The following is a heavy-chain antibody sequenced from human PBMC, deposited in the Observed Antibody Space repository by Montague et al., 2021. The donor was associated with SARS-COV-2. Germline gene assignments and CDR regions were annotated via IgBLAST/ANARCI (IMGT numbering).Heavy chain of an antibody. D-gene: IGHD2-15*01. Sequence: SETLSLTCTVSGGSISSFYWSWFRQPPGKGLEWIGYISDSGSTNYNPSLTSRVTMSVDTSKDQFSLKVNSVTAADTAVYYCARHYSATLPAAYWGQGTLVPVSS. V-gene: IGHV4-59*08. CDR2: ISDSGST. J-gene: IGHJ4*02. CDR1: GGSISSFY. CDR3: ARHYSATLPAAY.